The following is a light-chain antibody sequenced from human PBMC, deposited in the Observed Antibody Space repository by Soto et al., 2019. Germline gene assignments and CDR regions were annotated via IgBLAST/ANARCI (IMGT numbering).Light chain of an antibody. Sequence: DIGMTQSPSTLSASVGDRVTVTCRASQSIGDLLAWYQQKPGKAPNLLISDASNLESGVPSRFSGSGSETEFTLTITSLQPEDFATYYCQRYKNYSPSTFGQGTKLDI. J-gene: IGKJ2*01. CDR2: DAS. CDR1: QSIGDL. V-gene: IGKV1-5*01. CDR3: QRYKNYSPST.